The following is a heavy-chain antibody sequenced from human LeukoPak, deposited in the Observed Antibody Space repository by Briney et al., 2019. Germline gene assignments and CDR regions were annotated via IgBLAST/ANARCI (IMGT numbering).Heavy chain of an antibody. Sequence: PAGSLQLSCAASGFTFSSYSMNWVRQAPGKGLEWVSSISSSSSYIYYADSVKGRFTIARDNAKNSLYLQMNSLRAEDTAVYYCARVRPSFIAAAGAFDYWGQRAILADSS. CDR2: ISSSSSYI. J-gene: IGHJ4*02. CDR3: ARVRPSFIAAAGAFDY. V-gene: IGHV3-21*01. D-gene: IGHD6-13*01. CDR1: GFTFSSYS.